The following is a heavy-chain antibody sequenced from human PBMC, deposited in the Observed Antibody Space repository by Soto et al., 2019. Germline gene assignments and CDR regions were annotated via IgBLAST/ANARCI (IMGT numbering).Heavy chain of an antibody. J-gene: IGHJ6*02. CDR3: AKGVWVRGPGMGMDV. V-gene: IGHV3-23*01. D-gene: IGHD3-10*01. CDR2: ICGSGGST. Sequence: GGSLRLSCAASGFTFSSLAMTWFRPAPRKGPESVPAICGSGGSTYYADSVKGRFTISTDNSKNPLYLQMNSLRAEDTAVYYCAKGVWVRGPGMGMDVWGQGTTVTVSS. CDR1: GFTFSSLA.